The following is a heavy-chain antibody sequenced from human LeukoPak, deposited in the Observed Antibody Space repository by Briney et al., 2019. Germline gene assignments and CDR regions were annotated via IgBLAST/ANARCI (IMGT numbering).Heavy chain of an antibody. D-gene: IGHD3-10*01. CDR1: GFTFSSYS. CDR3: ARERRRRFGELLYRNYYYYGMDV. V-gene: IGHV3-48*04. J-gene: IGHJ6*02. CDR2: ISSSSSTI. Sequence: PGGSLRLSCAASGFTFSSYSMNWVRQAPGKGLEWVSYISSSSSTIYYADSVKGRFTISRDNAKNSLYLQMNSLRAEDTAVYYCARERRRRFGELLYRNYYYYGMDVWGQGTTVTVSS.